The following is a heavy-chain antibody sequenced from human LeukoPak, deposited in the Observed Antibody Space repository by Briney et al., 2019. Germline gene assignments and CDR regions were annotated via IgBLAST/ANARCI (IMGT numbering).Heavy chain of an antibody. J-gene: IGHJ4*02. Sequence: GGSLRLSCAASGFTFSSYGMHWVRQAPGKGLEWVVYIRYDGSNKYYADSVKGRFTISRDNSKNTLYLQMNSLRAEDTAVYYYAKDIWAIAVAEPFDYWGQGTLVTVSS. CDR3: AKDIWAIAVAEPFDY. D-gene: IGHD6-19*01. CDR1: GFTFSSYG. CDR2: IRYDGSNK. V-gene: IGHV3-30*02.